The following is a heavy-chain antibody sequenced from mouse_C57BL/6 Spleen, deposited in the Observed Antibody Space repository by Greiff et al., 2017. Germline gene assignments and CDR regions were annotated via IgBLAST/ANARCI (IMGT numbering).Heavy chain of an antibody. V-gene: IGHV1-26*01. CDR3: ARGGEDAMDY. Sequence: VQLQQSGPELVKPGASVKISCKASGYTFTDYYMNWVKQSHGKSLEWIGDINPNNGGTSYNQKFKGKATLTVDKSSSTAYMELRSLTSEDSAVYYCARGGEDAMDYWGQGTSVTVSS. J-gene: IGHJ4*01. CDR2: INPNNGGT. CDR1: GYTFTDYY.